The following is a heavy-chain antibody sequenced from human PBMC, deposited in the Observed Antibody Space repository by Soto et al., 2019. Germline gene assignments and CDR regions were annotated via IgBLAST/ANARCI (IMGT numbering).Heavy chain of an antibody. CDR1: GYTFTSYG. D-gene: IGHD3-22*01. Sequence: ASVKVSCKASGYTFTSYGISWVRQAPGQGLEWMGWISAYNGNTNYAQKLQGRFTMTTDTSTSTAYMELRSLRSDDTAVYYCARSYDSSGYFHFDYWGQGTLVTVSS. V-gene: IGHV1-18*01. CDR2: ISAYNGNT. J-gene: IGHJ4*02. CDR3: ARSYDSSGYFHFDY.